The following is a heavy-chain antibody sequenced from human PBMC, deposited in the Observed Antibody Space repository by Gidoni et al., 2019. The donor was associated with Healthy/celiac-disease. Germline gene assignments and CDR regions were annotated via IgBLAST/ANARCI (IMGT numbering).Heavy chain of an antibody. D-gene: IGHD6-19*01. V-gene: IGHV3-7*03. CDR2: IEQDGSEK. J-gene: IGHJ6*03. Sequence: EVQLVESGGGLVQPGGSLRLSCAASGFTFISYWMSWVRQAPGKGLEWVANIEQDGSEKYYVDSVKGRFTISRDNAKNSLYLQMNSLRAEDTAVYYCARDIWLGYYNYYYMDVWGKGTTVTVSS. CDR3: ARDIWLGYYNYYYMDV. CDR1: GFTFISYW.